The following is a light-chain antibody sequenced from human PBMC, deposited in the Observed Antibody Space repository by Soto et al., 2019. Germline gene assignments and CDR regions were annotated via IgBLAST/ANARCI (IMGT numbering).Light chain of an antibody. CDR2: GNA. J-gene: IGLJ2*01. V-gene: IGLV1-40*01. Sequence: QSVLTQPPSVSGAPGQRVTISCTGSSSNIGAHYDVHWYQQLPGTAPKLLIYGNAIRPSGVPDRFSASKSGNTASLTISGLQAEDEADYYCSAYRSSTTLVFGGGT. CDR1: SSNIGAHYD. CDR3: SAYRSSTTLV.